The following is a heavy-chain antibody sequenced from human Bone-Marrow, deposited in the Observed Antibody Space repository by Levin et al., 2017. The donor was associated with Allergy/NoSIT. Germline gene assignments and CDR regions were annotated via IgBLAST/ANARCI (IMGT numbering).Heavy chain of an antibody. V-gene: IGHV4-31*03. J-gene: IGHJ4*02. D-gene: IGHD3-22*01. CDR2: IYYTGST. CDR3: ARSVGNGYLSNFDY. Sequence: SETLSLTCTVSGESISSGGYYWSWIRQLPGTGLEWIGYIYYTGSTYYNPSLKSRTHISVDTSKNEFALKMNLLSDADTAVYYCARSVGNGYLSNFDYWGQGTLVTVSS. CDR1: GESISSGGYY.